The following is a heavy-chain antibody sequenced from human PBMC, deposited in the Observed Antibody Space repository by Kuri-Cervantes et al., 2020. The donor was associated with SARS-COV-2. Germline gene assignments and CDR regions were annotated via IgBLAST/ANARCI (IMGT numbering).Heavy chain of an antibody. CDR1: GGSVSGYY. J-gene: IGHJ4*02. Sequence: GSLRLSCAVYGGSVSGYYWGWIRQPPGKGLEWIGEIHHAVGTFYTPSLRSRATIFLDTSKNQFSLKLRSVTAADTAMYYCARGVGGGETFDFWGQGTLVTVSS. D-gene: IGHD3-16*01. CDR3: ARGVGGGETFDF. V-gene: IGHV4-34*01. CDR2: IHHAVGT.